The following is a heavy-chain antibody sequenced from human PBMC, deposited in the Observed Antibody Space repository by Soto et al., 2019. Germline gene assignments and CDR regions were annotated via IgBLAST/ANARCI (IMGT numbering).Heavy chain of an antibody. CDR1: GYTFTAYY. D-gene: IGHD1-26*01. CDR3: ARLPNPREPSASHL. J-gene: IGHJ4*03. Sequence: ASVKVSWKASGYTFTAYYVHWLRQAPGQGLEWMGWVNPHSGATVIAQRFLGSVTLTTDTSINTAYMELTSLTYDDTALYYCARLPNPREPSASHLWGHGTLVTVSS. CDR2: VNPHSGAT. V-gene: IGHV1-2*04.